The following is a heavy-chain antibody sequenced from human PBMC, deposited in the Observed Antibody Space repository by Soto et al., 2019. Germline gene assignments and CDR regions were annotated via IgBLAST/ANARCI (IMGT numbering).Heavy chain of an antibody. CDR2: NAAYNGDT. CDR3: ARSLWGDDYGGRSPGY. CDR1: GYSLTSYG. Sequence: QVQLVQSGAEVKKPGASVKVSCKASGYSLTSYGFSWVRQAPGQGLEWMGWNAAYNGDTKYAQKLQGRVNMTTDASTSTGFMVLRTLRSDDTAVYYCARSLWGDDYGGRSPGYWGQGPLITVSS. V-gene: IGHV1-18*01. D-gene: IGHD4-17*01. J-gene: IGHJ4*02.